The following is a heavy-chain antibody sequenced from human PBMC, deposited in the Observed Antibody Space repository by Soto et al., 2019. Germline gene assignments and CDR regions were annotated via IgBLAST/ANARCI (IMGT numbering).Heavy chain of an antibody. Sequence: GGSLRLSCATSGFTFTNYAMTWVRQAPGKGLEWVSAISTSGGRTYYADSVKGRFTISRDNSKNTLYLQMNSLRAEDTAVYYCAKGLWTFDYWGQGTLVTVSS. V-gene: IGHV3-23*01. CDR2: ISTSGGRT. D-gene: IGHD2-21*01. J-gene: IGHJ4*02. CDR1: GFTFTNYA. CDR3: AKGLWTFDY.